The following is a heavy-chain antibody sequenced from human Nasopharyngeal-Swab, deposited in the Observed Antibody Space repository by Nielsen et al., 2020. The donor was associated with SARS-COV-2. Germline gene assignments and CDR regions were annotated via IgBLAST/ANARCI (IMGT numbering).Heavy chain of an antibody. D-gene: IGHD1-7*01. Sequence: GESLKISCAASGFTFSGYGMHWLRQTPGKGLEWVAVISYDGSNKYYTDSVKGRFTISRDNSKNTLHLQMSSLRDEDTAVYYCAKGSQNYAVDYWGQGSLVTVSS. CDR3: AKGSQNYAVDY. V-gene: IGHV3-30*18. CDR2: ISYDGSNK. J-gene: IGHJ4*02. CDR1: GFTFSGYG.